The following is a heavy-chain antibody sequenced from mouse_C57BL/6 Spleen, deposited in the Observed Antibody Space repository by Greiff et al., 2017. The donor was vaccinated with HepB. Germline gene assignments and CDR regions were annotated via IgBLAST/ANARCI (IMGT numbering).Heavy chain of an antibody. Sequence: ESGPGLVKPSQSLSLTCSVTGYSITSGYYWNWIRQFPGNKLEWMGYISYDGSNNYNPSLKNRISITRDTSKNQFFLKLNSVTTEDTATYYCARRGYGAMDYWGQGTSVTVSS. V-gene: IGHV3-6*01. CDR1: GYSITSGYY. J-gene: IGHJ4*01. D-gene: IGHD2-2*01. CDR3: ARRGYGAMDY. CDR2: ISYDGSN.